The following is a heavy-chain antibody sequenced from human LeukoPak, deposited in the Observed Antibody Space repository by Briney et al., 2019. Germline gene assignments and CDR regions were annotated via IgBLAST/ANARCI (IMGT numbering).Heavy chain of an antibody. V-gene: IGHV4-34*01. CDR3: PSSPDRNGYNPYYFDY. Sequence: SETLSLTCAVYGGSFSGYYWSWIRQPPGKGLEWIGEINHSGSTNYNPSLKSRVTISVDTSQNQFSLKLSSVTAADTAVYYCPSSPDRNGYNPYYFDYWGQGTLVTVSS. D-gene: IGHD5-24*01. CDR1: GGSFSGYY. J-gene: IGHJ4*02. CDR2: INHSGST.